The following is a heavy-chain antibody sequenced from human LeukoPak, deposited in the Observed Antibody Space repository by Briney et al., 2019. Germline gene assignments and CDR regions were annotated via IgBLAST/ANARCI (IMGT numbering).Heavy chain of an antibody. CDR3: ARDHWDRITTSGYFEY. CDR1: GFTFSSYT. J-gene: IGHJ4*02. V-gene: IGHV3-30*01. D-gene: IGHD1-14*01. CDR2: ISDDATGRFQ. Sequence: GGSLRLSCAASGFTFSSYTMHWVRQSPGKGLEWVAVISDDATGRFQYYADSVRGRFTISRDNSKNTLYLQMNSLRPEDTAVYFCARDHWDRITTSGYFEYWGQGTLVTVSS.